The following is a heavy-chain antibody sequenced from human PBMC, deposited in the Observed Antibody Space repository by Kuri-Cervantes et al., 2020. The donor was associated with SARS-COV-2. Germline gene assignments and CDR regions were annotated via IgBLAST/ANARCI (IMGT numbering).Heavy chain of an antibody. CDR3: ARAEAVAGTLDY. V-gene: IGHV4-61*01. Sequence: SETLSLTCTVSGYSISSGYYWGRIRQPPGKGLEWIGYIYYSGSTNYNPSLKSRVTISVDTSKNQFSLKLSSVTAADTAVYYCARAEAVAGTLDYWGQGTLVTVSS. D-gene: IGHD6-19*01. J-gene: IGHJ4*02. CDR2: IYYSGST. CDR1: GYSISSGYY.